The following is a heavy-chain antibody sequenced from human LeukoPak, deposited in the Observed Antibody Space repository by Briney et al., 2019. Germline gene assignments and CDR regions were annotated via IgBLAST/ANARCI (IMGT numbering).Heavy chain of an antibody. D-gene: IGHD3-10*01. Sequence: TGGSLRLSCAASGFTFSSYWMSWVRQAPGKGLEWVANIKQDGSEKYYVDSVKGRFTISRDNAKNSLYLQMNSLRAEDAAVYYCARDKEVYYYASGSLGYWDQGTLVTVSS. J-gene: IGHJ4*02. CDR3: ARDKEVYYYASGSLGY. CDR2: IKQDGSEK. CDR1: GFTFSSYW. V-gene: IGHV3-7*03.